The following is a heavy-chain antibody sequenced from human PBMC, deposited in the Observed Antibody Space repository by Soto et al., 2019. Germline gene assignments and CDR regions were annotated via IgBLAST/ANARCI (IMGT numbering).Heavy chain of an antibody. V-gene: IGHV4-31*03. J-gene: IGHJ4*02. Sequence: SVTLSVTCTVSGDSIINGGYCWNRIRLHPGRGLEWIGTISHSGSTHSNPSLKSRLSMSIDRSKSQFSLNLSSVTAADTALYYCMLGSGWKDFDYWGQGTLVTVSS. CDR3: MLGSGWKDFDY. CDR2: ISHSGST. D-gene: IGHD3-22*01. CDR1: GDSIINGGYC.